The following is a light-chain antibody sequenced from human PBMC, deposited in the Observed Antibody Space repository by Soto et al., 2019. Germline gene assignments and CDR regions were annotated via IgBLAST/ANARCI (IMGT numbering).Light chain of an antibody. Sequence: QTVVTQAPSFSVSPGGTVPLTCGLSSGSVSTSYYPSWYQQTPGQPPRTLIYNTNTRSSGVPDRFSGSILGNKAALTITGAQADDESDYYCVLYVGSGIWVFGGGTKVTVL. CDR2: NTN. CDR3: VLYVGSGIWV. CDR1: SGSVSTSYY. J-gene: IGLJ3*02. V-gene: IGLV8-61*01.